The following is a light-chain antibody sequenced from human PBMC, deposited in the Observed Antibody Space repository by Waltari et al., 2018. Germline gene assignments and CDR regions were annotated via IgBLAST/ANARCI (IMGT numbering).Light chain of an antibody. CDR3: CSYAGSYTFV. CDR1: SSDVGNYNF. V-gene: IGLV2-11*01. J-gene: IGLJ7*01. CDR2: DVV. Sequence: QSALTQPRSVSGSPGQSVTISCSGTSSDVGNYNFVSWYQQHPGNAPKLLIYDVVNRPSGFPDRFSGSNSGNTASLTISGLQTEDEADYYCCSYAGSYTFVFGGGTQLTVL.